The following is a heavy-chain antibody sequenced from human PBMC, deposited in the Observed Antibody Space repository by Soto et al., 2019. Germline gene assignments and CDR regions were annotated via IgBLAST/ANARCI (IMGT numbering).Heavy chain of an antibody. D-gene: IGHD3-16*02. CDR1: GGSISSGGYY. CDR2: IYYSGST. J-gene: IGHJ4*02. CDR3: ARGRLHLGELSFNYLDF. Sequence: SETLSLTCTVSGGSISSGGYYWSWIRQHPGKGLEWIGYIYYSGSTYYNPSLRSRVTISVDTSRNQFSLKLNSVTAADTAVYYCARGRLHLGELSFNYLDFRGQRTLVTVSS. V-gene: IGHV4-31*03.